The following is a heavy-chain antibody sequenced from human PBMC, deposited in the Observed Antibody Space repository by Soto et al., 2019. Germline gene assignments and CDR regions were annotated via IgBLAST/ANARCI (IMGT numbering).Heavy chain of an antibody. CDR1: GFTFSSYG. Sequence: PGGSLRLSCAASGFTFSSYGMHWVRQAPGKGLEWVAVIWYDGSNKYYADSVKGRFTISRDNSKNTLYLQMNSLRAEDTAVYYCASDRPEPRGITMVRGVTFPEGGGMDVWGQGTTVTVSS. D-gene: IGHD3-10*01. CDR3: ASDRPEPRGITMVRGVTFPEGGGMDV. V-gene: IGHV3-33*01. CDR2: IWYDGSNK. J-gene: IGHJ6*02.